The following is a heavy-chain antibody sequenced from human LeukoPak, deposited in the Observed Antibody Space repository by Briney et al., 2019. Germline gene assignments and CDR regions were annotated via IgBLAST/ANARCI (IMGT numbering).Heavy chain of an antibody. J-gene: IGHJ6*02. Sequence: SETLSLTCAVYGGSFSGYYWSWIRQPPGKGLEWIGEINHSGSTNYNPSLKSRVTISVDTSKNQFSLKLSSVTAADTAVYYCAKIRARSGGDVWGQGTTVTVSS. CDR1: GGSFSGYY. CDR3: AKIRARSGGDV. D-gene: IGHD3-10*01. V-gene: IGHV4-34*01. CDR2: INHSGST.